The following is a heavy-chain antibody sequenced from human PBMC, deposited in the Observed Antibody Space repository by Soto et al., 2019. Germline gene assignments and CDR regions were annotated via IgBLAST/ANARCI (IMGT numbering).Heavy chain of an antibody. CDR2: ISSSTSHT. V-gene: IGHV3-11*05. CDR3: ARVRGAAADYFDF. CDR1: GFTFSDYY. D-gene: IGHD6-13*01. J-gene: IGHJ4*02. Sequence: QVQLVESGGGLVKPGGSLRLSCAVSGFTFSDYYMTWIRQAPGTGLEWASYISSSTSHTNYAASVKGRFTISRDNAKNSVFLQMNSLRAEDTAVYYCARVRGAAADYFDFWGQRTLVTVSS.